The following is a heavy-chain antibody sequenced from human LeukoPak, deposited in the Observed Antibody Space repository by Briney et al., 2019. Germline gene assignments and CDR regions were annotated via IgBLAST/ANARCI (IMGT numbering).Heavy chain of an antibody. CDR2: IWYDGSNK. CDR1: GFTFSSYG. D-gene: IGHD1-26*01. Sequence: GRSLRLSCAASGFTFSSYGMHWVRQAPGKGLEWVAVIWYDGSNKYYADSVKGRFTISRDNSKNTLYLQMNSLRAEDTAVYYCARDGQEQDFDYWGQGTLVTVSS. J-gene: IGHJ4*02. CDR3: ARDGQEQDFDY. V-gene: IGHV3-33*01.